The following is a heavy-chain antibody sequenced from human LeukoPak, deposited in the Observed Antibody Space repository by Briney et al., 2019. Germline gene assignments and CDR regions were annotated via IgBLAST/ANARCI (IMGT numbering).Heavy chain of an antibody. Sequence: GGSLRLSCAASGFTFSSYAMHWVRQAPGKGLEWVAVISYDGSNKYYADSVKGRFTISRDNSKNTLYLQMNSLRAEDTAVYYCARVSSGWCYDYWGQGTLVTVSS. CDR3: ARVSSGWCYDY. CDR2: ISYDGSNK. V-gene: IGHV3-30-3*01. J-gene: IGHJ4*02. D-gene: IGHD6-19*01. CDR1: GFTFSSYA.